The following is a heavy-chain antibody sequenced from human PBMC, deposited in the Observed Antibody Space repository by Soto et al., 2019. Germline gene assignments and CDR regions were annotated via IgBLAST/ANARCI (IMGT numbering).Heavy chain of an antibody. Sequence: QVQLQESGPGLVKPSETLSLTCTVSGGSISNYYWSWIRQPPGKGLEGIGYIHYSGNTKYNPSLKSRVTISADTSKDQFSLKLTSVTAADTAVYYCARGHYDFWSGYFATIDYWGQGTLVTVSS. V-gene: IGHV4-59*08. CDR2: IHYSGNT. CDR3: ARGHYDFWSGYFATIDY. J-gene: IGHJ4*02. D-gene: IGHD3-3*01. CDR1: GGSISNYY.